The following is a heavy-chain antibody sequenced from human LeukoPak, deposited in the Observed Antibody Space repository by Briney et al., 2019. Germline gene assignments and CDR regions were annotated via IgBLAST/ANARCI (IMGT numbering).Heavy chain of an antibody. CDR2: IYYSGST. V-gene: IGHV4-39*01. CDR3: ARVPYCSSTSCYAGDYSTKTVFDY. D-gene: IGHD2-2*01. CDR1: GGSISSSSYY. Sequence: SETLSLTCTVSGGSISSSSYYWGWIRQPPGKGLEWIGSIYYSGSTYYNPSLKSRVTISVDTSKTQFSLKLSSVTAADTAVYYCARVPYCSSTSCYAGDYSTKTVFDYWGQGTLVTVSS. J-gene: IGHJ4*02.